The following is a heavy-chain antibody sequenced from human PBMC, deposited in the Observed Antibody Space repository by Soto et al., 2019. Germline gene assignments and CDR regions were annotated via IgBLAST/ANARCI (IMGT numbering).Heavy chain of an antibody. CDR3: ARDRWVVGAPDAFDI. CDR2: INPSGGST. CDR1: GYTFTSYY. Sequence: ASVKVSCKASGYTFTSYYMHWVRQAPGQGLEWMGIINPSGGSTSYAQKFQGRVTMTRDTSTSTVYMELSSLRSEDTAVYYCARDRWVVGAPDAFDIWGQGTMVTVSS. D-gene: IGHD1-26*01. V-gene: IGHV1-46*01. J-gene: IGHJ3*02.